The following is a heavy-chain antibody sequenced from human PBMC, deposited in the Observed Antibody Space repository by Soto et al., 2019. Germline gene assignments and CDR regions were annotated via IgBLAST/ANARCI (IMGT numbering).Heavy chain of an antibody. J-gene: IGHJ4*01. CDR3: ASHPGLGY. V-gene: IGHV3-66*04. CDR2: IYSGGTT. D-gene: IGHD3-9*01. Sequence: EVQLEESGGGLVQPGGSLRLSCAASGLSVSNNYMSWVRQAPGKGLEGVSVIYSGGTTYYGASVKGRFSISRDNSKNTLILQMNNLRAEDTAVYYCASHPGLGYWGQGTLVTVSS. CDR1: GLSVSNNY.